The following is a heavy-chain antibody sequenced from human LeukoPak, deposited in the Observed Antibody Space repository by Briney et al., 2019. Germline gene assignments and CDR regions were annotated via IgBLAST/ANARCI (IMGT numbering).Heavy chain of an antibody. D-gene: IGHD5-12*01. CDR2: ISWNSGSI. J-gene: IGHJ4*02. CDR1: GFTFDDYA. CDR3: AKDGGYDFWVFDY. V-gene: IGHV3-9*01. Sequence: GGSLRLSCAASGFTFDDYAMHWVRQAPGKGLEWVSGISWNSGSIGYADSVKGRFTISRDNAKNSLYLQMNSLRAEDTALYYCAKDGGYDFWVFDYWGQGTLVTVSS.